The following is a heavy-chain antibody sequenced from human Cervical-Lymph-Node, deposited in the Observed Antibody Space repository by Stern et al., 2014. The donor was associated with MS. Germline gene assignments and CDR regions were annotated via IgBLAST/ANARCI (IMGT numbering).Heavy chain of an antibody. D-gene: IGHD6-19*01. V-gene: IGHV1-69*01. CDR2: IIPILVTP. CDR3: ARQDAVAGLDY. J-gene: IGHJ4*02. CDR1: GDPSKNDP. Sequence: VQLVQSGAEVKKPGSSVKVSCKSSGDPSKNDPISWVRQAPGQGLAWMGGIIPILVTPNYAQKFQGRVTITADGSTGTVYMEISSLRSEDTAVYYCARQDAVAGLDYWGQGTLVTVSS.